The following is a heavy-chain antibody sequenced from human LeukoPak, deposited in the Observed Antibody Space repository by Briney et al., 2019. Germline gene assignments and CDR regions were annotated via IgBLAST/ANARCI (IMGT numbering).Heavy chain of an antibody. Sequence: ASVKVSCKASGGTFSSYAISWVRQAPGQGLEWMGGIIPIFGTANYAQKFQGRVTITTDESTSTAYMELSSLRSEDTAVYYCARLSSPYYYGSGSDYWGQGTLVTVSS. CDR1: GGTFSSYA. D-gene: IGHD3-10*01. CDR3: ARLSSPYYYGSGSDY. V-gene: IGHV1-69*05. J-gene: IGHJ4*02. CDR2: IIPIFGTA.